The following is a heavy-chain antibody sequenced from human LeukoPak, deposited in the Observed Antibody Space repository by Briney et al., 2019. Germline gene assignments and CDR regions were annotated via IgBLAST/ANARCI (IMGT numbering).Heavy chain of an antibody. J-gene: IGHJ4*02. CDR2: VYYSGST. D-gene: IGHD3-22*01. CDR1: GGSFSSSTYY. V-gene: IGHV4-39*01. CDR3: ARQYYDSSGYYPWYFDY. Sequence: SETLSLTCTVSGGSFSSSTYYWGWIRQPPGKGLEWIGSVYYSGSTYYNQSLKRRVTISVDTSKNQFSLKLTSVTAADTGVYYCARQYYDSSGYYPWYFDYWGQGTLVTVSS.